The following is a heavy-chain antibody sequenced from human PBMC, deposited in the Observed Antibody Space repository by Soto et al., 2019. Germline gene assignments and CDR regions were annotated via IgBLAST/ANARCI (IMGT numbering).Heavy chain of an antibody. V-gene: IGHV2-5*02. CDR1: GFSLSTSEVG. CDR2: IYWDDDK. J-gene: IGHJ5*02. D-gene: IGHD6-19*01. Sequence: QITLKESGPPLVKPTQTLTLTCTFSGFSLSTSEVGVGWIRKPPGKALEWLAVIYWDDDKRYSPSLRSRLTITKDTSKNQVVLTMTNMDPVDTATYYCAHSGIAVAGRVTALDPWGQGSLVTVSS. CDR3: AHSGIAVAGRVTALDP.